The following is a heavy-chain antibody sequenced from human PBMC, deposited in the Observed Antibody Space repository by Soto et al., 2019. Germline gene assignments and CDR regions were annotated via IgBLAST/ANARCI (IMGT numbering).Heavy chain of an antibody. V-gene: IGHV5-10-1*01. CDR1: GYSFTSYW. CDR3: ARSNSARYCSGGSCYSRVNWFDP. D-gene: IGHD2-15*01. CDR2: IDPSDSYT. Sequence: GESLKISCKGSGYSFTSYWISWVRQMPGKGLEWMGRIDPSDSYTNYSPSFQGHVTISADKSISTAYLQWSSLKASDTAMYYCARSNSARYCSGGSCYSRVNWFDPWGQGTLVTVSS. J-gene: IGHJ5*02.